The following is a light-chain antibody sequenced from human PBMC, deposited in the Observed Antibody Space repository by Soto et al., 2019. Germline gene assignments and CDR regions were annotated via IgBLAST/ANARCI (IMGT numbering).Light chain of an antibody. Sequence: EIVMTQSPATLSASAGGRATLSCRASQSVSSNLAWYQKQPGQAPRLLMFGASTRATGIPARFSGSGSGTEFNLTISSLQSKDFAVYYCQQYDKWPYTFGQGTNLEIK. CDR1: QSVSSN. J-gene: IGKJ2*01. CDR2: GAS. V-gene: IGKV3-15*01. CDR3: QQYDKWPYT.